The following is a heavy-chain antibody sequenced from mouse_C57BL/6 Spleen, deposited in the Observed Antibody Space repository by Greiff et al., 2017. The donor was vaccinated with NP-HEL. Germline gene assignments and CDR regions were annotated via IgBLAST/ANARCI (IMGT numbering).Heavy chain of an antibody. J-gene: IGHJ2*01. V-gene: IGHV3-6*01. CDR1: GYSITSGYY. CDR3: ATALTHYFDY. Sequence: VQLQQSGPGLVKPSQSLSLTCSVTGYSITSGYYWNWIRQFPGNKLEWMGYISYDGSNNYNPSLKNRISITRDTSKNQFFLKLNSVTTEDTATYYCATALTHYFDYWGQGTTLTVSS. CDR2: ISYDGSN. D-gene: IGHD4-1*01.